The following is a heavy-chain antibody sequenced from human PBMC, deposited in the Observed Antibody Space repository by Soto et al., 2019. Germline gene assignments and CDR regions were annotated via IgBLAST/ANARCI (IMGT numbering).Heavy chain of an antibody. CDR1: GYTFTSYG. J-gene: IGHJ4*02. D-gene: IGHD2-2*01. Sequence: PRASVKVSCKASGYTFTSYGISWVRQAPGQGLEWMGWISAYNGNTNYAQKLQGRVTMTTDTSTSTAYMELRSLRSDDTAVYYCARDWAPLGYCSSTSCYELDYRGQGTLVTVSS. CDR2: ISAYNGNT. V-gene: IGHV1-18*01. CDR3: ARDWAPLGYCSSTSCYELDY.